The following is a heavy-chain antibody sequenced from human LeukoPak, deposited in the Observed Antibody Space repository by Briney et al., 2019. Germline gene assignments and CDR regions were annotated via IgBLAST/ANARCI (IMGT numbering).Heavy chain of an antibody. CDR1: GGSISSYY. CDR3: ARDAGYAFDF. Sequence: PSETLSLTCTVSGGSISSYYWSWIRQPPEKGLEWIGYIYSSGSTNYNPALKSRVTISVDTSKNQFSLKLYSVTAADTAVYYCARDAGYAFDFWGQGTMVTASS. V-gene: IGHV4-59*01. CDR2: IYSSGST. J-gene: IGHJ3*01.